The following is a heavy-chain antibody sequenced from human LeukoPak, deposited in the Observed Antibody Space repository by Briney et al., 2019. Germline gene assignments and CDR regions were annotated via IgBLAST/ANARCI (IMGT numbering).Heavy chain of an antibody. CDR2: TYYRSKWYR. Sequence: SQTLSLTCAISGDNVSANSATWNWIRQSPSRGLEWLGRTYYRSKWYRDYAVSVKRRITIDPDSSKNQFSLLLNSVTPEDTALYYYARDSDAFDIWGQGTMVTVSS. J-gene: IGHJ3*02. CDR1: GDNVSANSAT. V-gene: IGHV6-1*01. CDR3: ARDSDAFDI.